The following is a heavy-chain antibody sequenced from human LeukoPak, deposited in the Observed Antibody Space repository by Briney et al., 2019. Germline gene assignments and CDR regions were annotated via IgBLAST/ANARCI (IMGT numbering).Heavy chain of an antibody. D-gene: IGHD3-10*01. Sequence: ASVEVSCKASGYRFFTYGLSWVRRAPGHGLGWRGCISAYNGNTNFAPKLQGRVTMTADTSTSTAYMELRSLRSDDTAVYYCARDVFEGFGERVIGAFDLWGQGTMVTVSS. V-gene: IGHV1-18*01. CDR1: GYRFFTYG. CDR3: ARDVFEGFGERVIGAFDL. CDR2: ISAYNGNT. J-gene: IGHJ3*01.